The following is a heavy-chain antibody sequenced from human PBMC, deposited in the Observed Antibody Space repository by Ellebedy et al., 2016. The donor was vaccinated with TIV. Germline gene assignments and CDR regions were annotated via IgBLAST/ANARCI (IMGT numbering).Heavy chain of an antibody. D-gene: IGHD3-10*01. V-gene: IGHV3-30*03. Sequence: GGSLRLSXVAPGFTFRSHGIYWVRQAPGKGLEWVAVISSDGSNKYYADSVKGRFTISRDNSKNTLYLQMNSLRTDDMAVYYCARGGSSGSSDYWGQGPLVTVSS. CDR1: GFTFRSHG. CDR2: ISSDGSNK. J-gene: IGHJ4*02. CDR3: ARGGSSGSSDY.